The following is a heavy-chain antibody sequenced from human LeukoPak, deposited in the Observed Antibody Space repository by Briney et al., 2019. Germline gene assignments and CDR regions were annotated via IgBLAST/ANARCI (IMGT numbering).Heavy chain of an antibody. CDR3: AKATYYYDSSNIQH. CDR1: GFTFSSYG. J-gene: IGHJ1*01. CDR2: ISYDGSNK. Sequence: GGSLRLSCAASGFTFSSYGMHWVRQAPGKGLEWVAVISYDGSNKYYADSVKGRFTISRDNSKNTLYLQMNSLRAEDTAVYYCAKATYYYDSSNIQHWGRGTLVTVSS. V-gene: IGHV3-30*18. D-gene: IGHD3-22*01.